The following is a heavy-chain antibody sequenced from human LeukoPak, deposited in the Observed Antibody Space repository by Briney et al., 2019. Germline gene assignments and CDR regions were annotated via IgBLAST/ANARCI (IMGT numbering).Heavy chain of an antibody. D-gene: IGHD3-22*01. V-gene: IGHV1-69*04. CDR2: IIPILGIA. CDR3: ARDYYDSSGYYYFQH. J-gene: IGHJ1*01. CDR1: GGTFSSYA. Sequence: SVKVSCKASGGTFSSYAISWVRQAPGQGLEWMGRIIPILGIANYAQKFQGRVTMTRDTSTSTVYMELSSLRSEDTAVYYCARDYYDSSGYYYFQHWGQGTLVTVSS.